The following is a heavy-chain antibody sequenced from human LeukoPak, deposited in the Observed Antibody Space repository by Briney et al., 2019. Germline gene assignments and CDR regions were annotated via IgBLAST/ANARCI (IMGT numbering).Heavy chain of an antibody. CDR2: INTNTGNP. CDR3: ARTVEGYRSYYFDY. CDR1: GYTFTYYG. J-gene: IGHJ4*02. D-gene: IGHD5-18*01. V-gene: IGHV7-4-1*02. Sequence: ASVKVSCKASGYTFTYYGMNWVRQAPGQGLEWMGWINTNTGNPTYAQGFTGRFVFSLDTSVSTAYLQISSLKAEDTAVYYCARTVEGYRSYYFDYWGQGTLVTVSS.